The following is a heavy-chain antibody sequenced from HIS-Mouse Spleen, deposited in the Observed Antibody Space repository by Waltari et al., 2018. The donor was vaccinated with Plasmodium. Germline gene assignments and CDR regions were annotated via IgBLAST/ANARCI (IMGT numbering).Heavy chain of an antibody. D-gene: IGHD2-15*01. V-gene: IGHV4-34*01. Sequence: QVQLQQWGAGLLKPSETLSLTCAVYGGSFSGYYWSWIRQPPGKGLEWIGEINHSGSTNYNPSLKRRVTKSVDTSKNQCSLKLSSVTAADTAVYYCARLVVVASKDSYWGQGTLVTVSS. CDR3: ARLVVVASKDSY. CDR2: INHSGST. CDR1: GGSFSGYY. J-gene: IGHJ4*02.